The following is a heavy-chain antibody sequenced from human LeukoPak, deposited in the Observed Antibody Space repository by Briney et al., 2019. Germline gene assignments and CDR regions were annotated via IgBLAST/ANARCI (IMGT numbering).Heavy chain of an antibody. D-gene: IGHD4-17*01. CDR2: FGISGTI. J-gene: IGHJ4*02. V-gene: IGHV3-69-1*01. CDR1: GFTVSTYD. CDR3: AGYGAYPY. Sequence: GGSLRLSCAASGFTVSTYDMHWVRQAPGAGPEWIAYFGISGTIYYADSVRGRFTISRDNAKNSLFLQMNSLRVDDTAIYYCAGYGAYPYWGQGTPVTVSS.